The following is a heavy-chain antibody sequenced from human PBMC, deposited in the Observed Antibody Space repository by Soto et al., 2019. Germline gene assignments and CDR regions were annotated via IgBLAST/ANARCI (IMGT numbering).Heavy chain of an antibody. CDR2: IIPIFATA. CDR1: GCTFTSYG. CDR3: VSGDCGGDCSVDY. D-gene: IGHD2-21*02. Sequence: QVQLVQSGAEVKTPGSAVKVSCKASGCTFTSYGVSWVRQAPGQGLEWMGGIIPIFATAHYAQTFQGRVTITADESTSTASMELSSLRSEDSAVYYWVSGDCGGDCSVDYWGQGTLVTVSS. J-gene: IGHJ4*02. V-gene: IGHV1-69*01.